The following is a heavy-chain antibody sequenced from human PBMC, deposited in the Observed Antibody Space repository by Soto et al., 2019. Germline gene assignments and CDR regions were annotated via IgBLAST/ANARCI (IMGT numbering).Heavy chain of an antibody. CDR3: AGDIDWGKGFYYYYMDV. CDR2: ISSSSSYI. D-gene: IGHD7-27*01. V-gene: IGHV3-21*01. J-gene: IGHJ6*03. CDR1: GFTFSSYS. Sequence: PGGSLRFSCAASGFTFSSYSMNWVRQAPGKGLEWVSSISSSSSYIYYADSVKGRFTISRDNAKNSLYLQMNSLRSEDTAVYYGAGDIDWGKGFYYYYMDVWGKGTTVT.